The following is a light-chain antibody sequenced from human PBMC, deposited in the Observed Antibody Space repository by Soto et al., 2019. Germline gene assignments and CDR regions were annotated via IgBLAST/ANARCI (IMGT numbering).Light chain of an antibody. CDR1: QSVSYS. CDR2: GAS. CDR3: QQYNRWPPNT. J-gene: IGKJ5*01. Sequence: IVLTQSPDTLCVSPGNSATLSCKTSQSVSYSVAWYQQKPGQAPRLVMYGASTRATGIPARFSGSGSGTEFTLTISSLQFEDFAIYYCQQYNRWPPNTFGQGTRLEI. V-gene: IGKV3-15*01.